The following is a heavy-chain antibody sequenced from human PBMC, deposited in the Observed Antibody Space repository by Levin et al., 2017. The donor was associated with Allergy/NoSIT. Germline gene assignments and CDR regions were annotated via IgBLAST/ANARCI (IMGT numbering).Heavy chain of an antibody. CDR3: ARYVAGLNYYFDY. V-gene: IGHV3-11*03. CDR2: ISSSSSYT. CDR1: GFTFSDYY. J-gene: IGHJ4*02. D-gene: IGHD6-19*01. Sequence: PGGSLRLSCAASGFTFSDYYMSWIRQAPGKGLEWVSYISSSSSYTNYADSVKGRFTISRDNAKNSLYLQMNSLRAEDTAVYYCARYVAGLNYYFDYWGQGTLVTVSS.